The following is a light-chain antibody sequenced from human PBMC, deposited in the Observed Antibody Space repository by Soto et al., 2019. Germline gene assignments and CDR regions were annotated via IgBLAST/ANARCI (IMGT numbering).Light chain of an antibody. Sequence: QSVLTQPPSVSGAPGQRVTISCTGNSSNIGAGYDVHWYQQLPGKAPKLLIFGNSHRPSGVPDRFFGSKSGTSASLAITGLQAEDEADCYCQSYDRSLSGSVFGGGTKLTVL. V-gene: IGLV1-40*01. CDR2: GNS. CDR3: QSYDRSLSGSV. J-gene: IGLJ3*02. CDR1: SSNIGAGYD.